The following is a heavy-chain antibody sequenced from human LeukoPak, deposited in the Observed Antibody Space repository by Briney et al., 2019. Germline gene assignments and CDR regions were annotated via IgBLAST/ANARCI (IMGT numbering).Heavy chain of an antibody. CDR3: ARMMSIPVAGHRPLFDY. V-gene: IGHV1-18*01. D-gene: IGHD6-19*01. CDR2: ISAYNGNT. Sequence: ASVKVSCKASGYTFTSYGINWVRQAPGQGLEWMGWISAYNGNTNYAQKLQDRVTVTTDTSTSTAHMELRSLRSDDTAIYYCARMMSIPVAGHRPLFDYWGQGTLVTVSS. J-gene: IGHJ4*02. CDR1: GYTFTSYG.